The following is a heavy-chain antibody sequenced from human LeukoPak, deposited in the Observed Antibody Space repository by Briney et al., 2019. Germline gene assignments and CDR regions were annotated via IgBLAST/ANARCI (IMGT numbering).Heavy chain of an antibody. CDR1: GGSISSSGYY. CDR3: ARLIPDPPSGVDY. J-gene: IGHJ4*02. V-gene: IGHV4-39*07. Sequence: SETLSLTCTVSGGSISSSGYYWGWIRQPPGKGLEWIGSIYHSGSTYYNPSLKSRVTISVDTSKNQFSLKLSSVTAADTAVYYCARLIPDPPSGVDYWGQGTLVTVSS. D-gene: IGHD2-21*01. CDR2: IYHSGST.